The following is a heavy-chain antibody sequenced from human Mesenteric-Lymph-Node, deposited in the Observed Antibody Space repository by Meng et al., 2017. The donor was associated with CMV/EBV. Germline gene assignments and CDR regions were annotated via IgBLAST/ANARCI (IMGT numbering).Heavy chain of an antibody. V-gene: IGHV4-34*01. Sequence: GSLRLSCAVYGGSFSDYYWTWIRQPPGNGLEWIGEINHSGNAKYNPSLKSQVTISVDTSKNQFSLKLTSVTAADTAVYYCGKSVSVQYCTSASCWGPHAMDVWGQGTTVTVSS. D-gene: IGHD2-2*01. CDR3: GKSVSVQYCTSASCWGPHAMDV. J-gene: IGHJ6*02. CDR1: GGSFSDYY. CDR2: INHSGNA.